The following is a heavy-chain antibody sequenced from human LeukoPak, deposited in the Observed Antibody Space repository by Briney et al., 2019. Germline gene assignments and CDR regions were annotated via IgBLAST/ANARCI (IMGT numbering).Heavy chain of an antibody. V-gene: IGHV3-7*01. CDR3: YGESYLFDY. D-gene: IGHD3-10*01. J-gene: IGHJ4*02. Sequence: GGSLRLSCAASGFTFGNYLMNWVRQAPGKGLEWVADIKQDGSEKYYVDSVKGRFTISRDNAKNSLYLQMNSLRAEDTAVYYCYGESYLFDYWGQGTLVTVSS. CDR2: IKQDGSEK. CDR1: GFTFGNYL.